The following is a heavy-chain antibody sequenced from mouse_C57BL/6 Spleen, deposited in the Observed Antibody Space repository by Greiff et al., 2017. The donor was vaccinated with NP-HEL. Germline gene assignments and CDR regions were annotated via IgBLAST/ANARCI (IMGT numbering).Heavy chain of an antibody. CDR3: TRLDSSGYGFAY. CDR1: GYTFTDYE. Sequence: VQLQQSGAELVRPGASVTLSCKASGYTFTDYEMHWVKQTPVHGLEWIGAIDPETGGTAYHQKFKGKAILTADKSSSTAYMELRSLTSEDSAVYYCTRLDSSGYGFAYWGQGTLVTVSA. J-gene: IGHJ3*01. CDR2: IDPETGGT. D-gene: IGHD3-2*02. V-gene: IGHV1-15*01.